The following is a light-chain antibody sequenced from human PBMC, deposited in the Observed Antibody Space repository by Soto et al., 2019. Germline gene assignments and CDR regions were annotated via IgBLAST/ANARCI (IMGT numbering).Light chain of an antibody. CDR2: AAS. J-gene: IGKJ2*01. CDR3: QQYGSSPYT. CDR1: QSISSSY. Sequence: EIVLTQSPGTLSFSPGERATLSCRASQSISSSYLAWYQQKPGQAPRLLIFAASSGATGIPDRFSGSGSGTDFTLTISSLEPEDFAVYYCQQYGSSPYTFGQGTKLEIK. V-gene: IGKV3-20*01.